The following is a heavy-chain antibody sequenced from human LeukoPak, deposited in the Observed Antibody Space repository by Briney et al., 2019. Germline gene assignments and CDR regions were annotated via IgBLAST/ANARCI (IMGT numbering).Heavy chain of an antibody. CDR1: GYTFTSYG. Sequence: ASVKVSCKASGYTFTSYGISWVRQAPGQGLEWMGWISAYNGNTNYAQKLQGRVTMTTDTSTSTAYMELRSLRSDDTAVYYCARDPWGSYSSSWYRHWGQGTLVTVSS. D-gene: IGHD6-13*01. CDR2: ISAYNGNT. V-gene: IGHV1-18*01. J-gene: IGHJ4*02. CDR3: ARDPWGSYSSSWYRH.